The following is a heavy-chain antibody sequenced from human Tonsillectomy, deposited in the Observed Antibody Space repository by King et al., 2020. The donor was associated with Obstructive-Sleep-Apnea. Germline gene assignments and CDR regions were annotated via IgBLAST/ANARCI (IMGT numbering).Heavy chain of an antibody. CDR1: GISFNKAW. V-gene: IGHV3-15*04. CDR2: IESKSDGGTT. CDR3: TTSPGFYDSSPFDY. Sequence: VQLVESGGGLVKPGGSLRLSCAASGISFNKAWMNWVRQAPGKGLEWVGRIESKSDGGTTDYAAPVKGRFTITRDDSKNTLYLQMNSLKTEETAVYYCTTSPGFYDSSPFDYWGQGTLVTVSS. D-gene: IGHD3-22*01. J-gene: IGHJ4*02.